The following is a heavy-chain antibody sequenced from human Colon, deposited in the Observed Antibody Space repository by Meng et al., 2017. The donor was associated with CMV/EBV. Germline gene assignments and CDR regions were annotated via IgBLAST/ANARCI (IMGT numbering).Heavy chain of an antibody. CDR2: LNPDSGDT. CDR1: GYIFSNYY. J-gene: IGHJ3*01. V-gene: IGHV1-2*02. CDR3: ARDRPHRGNLKKGAFDV. Sequence: ASVTVSCKASGYIFSNYYIHWVRQAPGQGLEWMGWLNPDSGDTIYAQHFQGRVTMTGDTSTDTAYMELSSLRSDDTAVYFCARDRPHRGNLKKGAFDVWGRGTMVTVSS.